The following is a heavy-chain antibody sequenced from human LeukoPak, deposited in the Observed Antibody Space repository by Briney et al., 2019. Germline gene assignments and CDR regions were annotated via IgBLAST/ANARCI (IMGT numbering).Heavy chain of an antibody. D-gene: IGHD6-13*01. CDR1: GGSISSDY. J-gene: IGHJ4*02. Sequence: PSETLSLTCTVTGGSISSDYWSWIRQPPGKGLEWIGYMYYSGRTNYNLSLKSRATISVDTSKNQFSLKVRSVTAADTAVYYCARHLGQSSSLFPVDYWGQGILVTVSS. CDR3: ARHLGQSSSLFPVDY. V-gene: IGHV4-59*08. CDR2: MYYSGRT.